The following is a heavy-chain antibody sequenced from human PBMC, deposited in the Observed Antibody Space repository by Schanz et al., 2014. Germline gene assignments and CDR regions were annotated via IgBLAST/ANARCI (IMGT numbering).Heavy chain of an antibody. D-gene: IGHD6-13*01. J-gene: IGHJ5*01. Sequence: YASSGFVFRTFAMYWVRHAPGKGLEWVSAITGSGSNVYYADSVKRRFTIARDNSKNNLFLQRESLRRDVNYIYYCIPMRRSPYLFLDRSCISDLMDS. CDR1: GFVFRTFA. CDR3: IPMRRSPYLFLDRSCISDLMDS. V-gene: IGHV3-23*01. CDR2: ITGSGSNV.